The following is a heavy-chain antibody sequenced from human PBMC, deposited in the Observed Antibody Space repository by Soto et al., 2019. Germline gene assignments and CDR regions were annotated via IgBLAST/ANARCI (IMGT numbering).Heavy chain of an antibody. CDR2: IYYSGST. CDR3: ARVGYCSSTSCYHHWFDP. J-gene: IGHJ5*02. D-gene: IGHD2-2*01. CDR1: GGSISSYY. Sequence: SETLSLTCTVSGGSISSYYWSWIRQPPGKGLEWIGYIYYSGSTNYNPSLKSRVTISVDTSKSQFSLKLSSVTAADTAVYYCARVGYCSSTSCYHHWFDPWGQGTLVTVSS. V-gene: IGHV4-59*01.